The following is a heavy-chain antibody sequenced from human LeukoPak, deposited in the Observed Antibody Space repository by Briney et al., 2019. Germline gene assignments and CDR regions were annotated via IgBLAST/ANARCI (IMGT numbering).Heavy chain of an antibody. CDR3: GGTPFDY. V-gene: IGHV3-30*02. Sequence: PGGSLRLSCAASGFTFSDYYMSWIRQAPGKGLEWVAFIRYDGRNKYYADSVKGRFTISRDNSNNTLYLQMNSLRAEDTAVYYCGGTPFDYWGQGTLVTVSS. D-gene: IGHD1/OR15-1a*01. CDR2: IRYDGRNK. CDR1: GFTFSDYY. J-gene: IGHJ4*02.